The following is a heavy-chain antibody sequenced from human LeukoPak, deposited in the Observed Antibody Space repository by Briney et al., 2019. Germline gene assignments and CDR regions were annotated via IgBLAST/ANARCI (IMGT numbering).Heavy chain of an antibody. Sequence: SETLSLTCIVSGGSISSYYWSWIRQPPGKGLEWIGYIYYSGSTNYNPSLKSRVTISVDTSKNQFSLKLSSVTAADTAVYYCASGNDYFDYWGQGTLVTVSS. CDR1: GGSISSYY. D-gene: IGHD1-1*01. J-gene: IGHJ4*02. CDR3: ASGNDYFDY. V-gene: IGHV4-59*01. CDR2: IYYSGST.